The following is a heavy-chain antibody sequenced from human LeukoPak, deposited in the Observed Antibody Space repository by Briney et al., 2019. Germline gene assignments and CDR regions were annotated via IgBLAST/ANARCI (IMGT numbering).Heavy chain of an antibody. CDR1: GYRFTSYW. CDR3: ARQIGYCSSTSCYVYFDY. V-gene: IGHV5-10-1*01. CDR2: IDPSDSYT. D-gene: IGHD2-2*01. Sequence: GESLKISCKGSGYRFTSYWISWVRQMPGKGLEWMGRIDPSDSYTNYSPSFQGHVTISADKSISTAYLQWSSLKASDTAMYYCARQIGYCSSTSCYVYFDYWGQGTLVTVSS. J-gene: IGHJ4*02.